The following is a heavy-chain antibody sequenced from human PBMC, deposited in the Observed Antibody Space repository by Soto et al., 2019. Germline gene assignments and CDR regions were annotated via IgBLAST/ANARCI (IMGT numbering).Heavy chain of an antibody. J-gene: IGHJ5*02. CDR3: ARGGPTGGSYKYNWFDP. CDR2: ISYSGST. Sequence: SETLSLTCTVSGGSISSGDFYWSWIRQPPGRGLEWIAYISYSGSTYYKTSLNSRVTISVDTSKNQFSLKLSSVTAADTAVYYCARGGPTGGSYKYNWFDPWGQGTLVTVSS. D-gene: IGHD2-15*01. V-gene: IGHV4-30-4*01. CDR1: GGSISSGDFY.